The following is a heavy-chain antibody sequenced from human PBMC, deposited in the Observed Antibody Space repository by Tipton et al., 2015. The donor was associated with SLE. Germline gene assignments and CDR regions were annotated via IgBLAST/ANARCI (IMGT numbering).Heavy chain of an antibody. CDR3: ATVGDTGLQRSDS. CDR2: INTSTGKA. Sequence: QSGAEVKKPGASVTVSCKASGYTLSRYAMNWVRQAPGQGLERMGWINTSTGKATYAQGFSGRFVFSLDTPANTAYLQISSLEADDSAIYYCATVGDTGLQRSDSWGQGTLVTVSS. D-gene: IGHD1-26*01. CDR1: GYTLSRYA. J-gene: IGHJ4*02. V-gene: IGHV7-4-1*02.